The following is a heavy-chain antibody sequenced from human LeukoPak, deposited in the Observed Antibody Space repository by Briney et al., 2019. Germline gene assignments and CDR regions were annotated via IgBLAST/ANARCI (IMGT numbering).Heavy chain of an antibody. CDR3: AGEFAY. V-gene: IGHV4-61*02. CDR2: IYTSGST. Sequence: SQTLSLTCTVSGGSITSGIYYWTWIRQPAGKGLEWIGRIYTSGSTNYNPSLKSRVTISVDTSKNQFSLKLTSVTAADTAVYYCAGEFAYWGQGTLVSVSS. CDR1: GGSITSGIYY. J-gene: IGHJ4*02.